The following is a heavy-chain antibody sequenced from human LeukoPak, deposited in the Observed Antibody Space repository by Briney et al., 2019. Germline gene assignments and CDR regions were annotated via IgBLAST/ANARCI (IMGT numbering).Heavy chain of an antibody. CDR3: AGEFAY. V-gene: IGHV4-61*02. CDR2: IYTSGST. Sequence: SQTLSLTCTVSGGSITSGIYYWTWIRQPAGKGLEWIGRIYTSGSTNYNPSLKSRVTISVDTSKNQFSLKLTSVTAADTAVYYCAGEFAYWGQGTLVSVSS. CDR1: GGSITSGIYY. J-gene: IGHJ4*02.